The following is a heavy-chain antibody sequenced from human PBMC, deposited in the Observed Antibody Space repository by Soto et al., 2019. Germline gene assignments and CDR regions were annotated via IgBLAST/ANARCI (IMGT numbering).Heavy chain of an antibody. CDR1: GGTFSSYA. D-gene: IGHD2-15*01. V-gene: IGHV1-69*06. J-gene: IGHJ3*02. Sequence: QVQLVQSGAELKKPGSSVKVSCKASGGTFSSYAISWVRQAPGQGLEWMGGIIPIFGTANYAQKFQGRVTITEDKSTSTAYMELSSLRSEDTAVYYCASAIVVVVAATRGLDAFDIWGQGTMVTVSS. CDR3: ASAIVVVVAATRGLDAFDI. CDR2: IIPIFGTA.